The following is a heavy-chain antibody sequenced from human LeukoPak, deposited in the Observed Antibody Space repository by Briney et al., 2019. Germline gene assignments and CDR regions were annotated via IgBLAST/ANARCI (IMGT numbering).Heavy chain of an antibody. V-gene: IGHV3-30*02. CDR2: IKADGVFT. Sequence: GGSLRLSCEGSGFAFNVGMHWIRQAPGKGLEWVAFIKADGVFTNYAEAVKGRFTISRDNSDNTAFLQMESVRPDDTAVYYCARKLMSSRRFEYWGQGTLVTVSS. D-gene: IGHD2-8*01. CDR3: ARKLMSSRRFEY. J-gene: IGHJ4*02. CDR1: GFAFNVG.